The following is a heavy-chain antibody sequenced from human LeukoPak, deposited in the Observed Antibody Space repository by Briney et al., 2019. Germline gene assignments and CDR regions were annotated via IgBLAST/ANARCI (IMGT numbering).Heavy chain of an antibody. Sequence: GASVKVSCKASGYTFTSYYMHWVQQAPGQGLEWMGIINPSGGSTSYAQKFQGRVTMTRDTSTSTVYMELSSLRSEDTAVYYCARGMITFGGVIVPLGYWGQGTLVTVSS. V-gene: IGHV1-46*01. J-gene: IGHJ4*02. CDR3: ARGMITFGGVIVPLGY. CDR2: INPSGGST. D-gene: IGHD3-16*02. CDR1: GYTFTSYY.